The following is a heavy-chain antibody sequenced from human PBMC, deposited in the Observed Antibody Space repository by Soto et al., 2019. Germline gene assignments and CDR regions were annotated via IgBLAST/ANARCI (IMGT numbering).Heavy chain of an antibody. CDR2: IYCSGST. J-gene: IGHJ1*01. D-gene: IGHD1-26*01. V-gene: IGHV4-39*01. Sequence: AETLSPTYTVSGISISNISYYWGWIRQPPGEGVGGIGSIYCSGSTYYNPSLKSRVTISIDTSKNQFSLKLSSVTAADTAVYYSASPCIQWELPGAEYFQHWGQGTLVTVSS. CDR3: ASPCIQWELPGAEYFQH. CDR1: GISISNISYY.